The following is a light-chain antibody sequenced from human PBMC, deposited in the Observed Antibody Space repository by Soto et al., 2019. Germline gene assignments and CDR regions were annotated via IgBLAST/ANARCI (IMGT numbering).Light chain of an antibody. CDR2: GAS. J-gene: IGKJ5*01. CDR1: QSVSSN. CDR3: QQYNNWPPIT. Sequence: EIVLTQSPGTLSLSPGERATLSCRASQSVSSNFLAWYQQKHGQAPRLLIYGASTRATGIPARFSGSGSGTEFTLTISSLQSEDFAVYYCQQYNNWPPITFGQGTRLEIK. V-gene: IGKV3-15*01.